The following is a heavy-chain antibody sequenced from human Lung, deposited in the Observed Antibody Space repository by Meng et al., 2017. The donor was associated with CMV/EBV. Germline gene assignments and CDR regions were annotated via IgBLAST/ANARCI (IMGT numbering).Heavy chain of an antibody. CDR2: IKQDGSEK. CDR3: AREGGRAGTPGSYYYGMDV. V-gene: IGHV3-7*01. J-gene: IGHJ6*02. CDR1: GFTFSSYW. Sequence: GESXKISXAASGFTFSSYWMSWVRQAPGKGLEWVANIKQDGSEKYYVDSVKGRFTISRDNAKNSLYLQMNSLRAEDTAVYYCAREGGRAGTPGSYYYGMDVWGQGTXVTVSS. D-gene: IGHD1-1*01.